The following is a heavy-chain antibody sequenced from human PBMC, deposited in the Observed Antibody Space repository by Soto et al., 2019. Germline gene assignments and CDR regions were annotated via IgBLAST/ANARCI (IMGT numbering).Heavy chain of an antibody. D-gene: IGHD1-7*01. CDR2: IRSKAYGGTT. Sequence: PGGSLRLSCTASGFTFGDYAMSWVRQAPGKGLEWVGFIRSKAYGGTTEYAASVKGRFTISRDDSKSIAYLQMNSLKTEDTAVYYCTIRSSIYNWNFNYYYYGMDVWGQGTTVTVSS. V-gene: IGHV3-49*04. CDR3: TIRSSIYNWNFNYYYYGMDV. J-gene: IGHJ6*02. CDR1: GFTFGDYA.